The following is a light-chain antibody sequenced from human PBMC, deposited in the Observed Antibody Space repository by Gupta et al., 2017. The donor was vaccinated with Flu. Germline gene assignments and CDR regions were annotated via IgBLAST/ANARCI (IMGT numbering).Light chain of an antibody. CDR1: SSDVRSYYL. CDR3: CSYAVSTASWV. J-gene: IGLJ3*02. CDR2: EGF. Sequence: SSDVRSYYLVSWYQHLPGKAPKLIIYEGFKRPSGISNRFSASKSGNTASLAISGLQAEDEADYYCCSYAVSTASWVFGGGTKLTVL. V-gene: IGLV2-23*01.